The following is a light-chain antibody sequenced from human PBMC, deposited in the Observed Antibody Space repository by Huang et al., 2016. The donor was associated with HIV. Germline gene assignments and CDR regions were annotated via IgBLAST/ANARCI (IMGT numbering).Light chain of an antibody. CDR3: QDRYNWPRFT. CDR2: DAS. Sequence: EIMLSQSPATLSLSPGKRATLTCRASQSVGTYLAWYQQKPGQAPRLLIYDASVRATGSTVRFSGSGSGKNFTLTISRLEPEDFAVYYCQDRYNWPRFTFGPGTKVDIK. J-gene: IGKJ3*01. CDR1: QSVGTY. V-gene: IGKV3-11*01.